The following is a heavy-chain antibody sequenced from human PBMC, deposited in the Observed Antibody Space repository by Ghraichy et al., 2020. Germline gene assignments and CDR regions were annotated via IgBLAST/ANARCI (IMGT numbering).Heavy chain of an antibody. J-gene: IGHJ6*02. CDR2: FDPEDGET. Sequence: ASVKVSCKVSGYTLTELSMHWVRQAPGKGLEWMGGFDPEDGETIYAQKFQGRVTMTEDTSTDTAYMELSSLRSEDTAVYYCATVGATMVYYYYGMDVWGQGTTVTVSS. CDR1: GYTLTELS. D-gene: IGHD1-26*01. CDR3: ATVGATMVYYYYGMDV. V-gene: IGHV1-24*01.